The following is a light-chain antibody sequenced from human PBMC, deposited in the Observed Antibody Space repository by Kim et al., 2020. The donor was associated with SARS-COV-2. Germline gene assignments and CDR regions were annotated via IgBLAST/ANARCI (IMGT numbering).Light chain of an antibody. CDR1: QNINDY. V-gene: IGKV1-39*01. CDR3: QQSYTTPVT. J-gene: IGKJ1*01. CDR2: AAS. Sequence: ASERDSVNSTCRASQNINDYLNWYQQKPGKAPNLLMYAASSLHSGVQSRFSGRGSGTYFTLTINGLQPDDFATYYCQQSYTTPVTFGQGTKVDIK.